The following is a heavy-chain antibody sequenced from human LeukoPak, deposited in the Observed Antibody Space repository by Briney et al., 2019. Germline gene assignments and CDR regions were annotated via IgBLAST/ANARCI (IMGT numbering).Heavy chain of an antibody. CDR3: ANEAPYFDY. CDR1: GFTFNNYA. V-gene: IGHV3-23*01. J-gene: IGHJ4*02. CDR2: ISGSGANT. Sequence: PGGSLRLSCAASGFTFNNYAMSWVRQAPGKGLEWVSVISGSGANTYYADSVKGRFTITRDNSKNTLYLQMNSLRAEDTAVYYCANEAPYFDYWGQGTLVTVSS.